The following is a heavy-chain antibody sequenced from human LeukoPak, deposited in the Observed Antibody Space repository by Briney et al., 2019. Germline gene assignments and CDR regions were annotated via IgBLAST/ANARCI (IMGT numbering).Heavy chain of an antibody. V-gene: IGHV4-59*01. CDR3: VRGEWDLLFDY. CDR2: IFYSGST. J-gene: IGHJ4*02. D-gene: IGHD1-26*01. CDR1: GGSISGYY. Sequence: PSETLSLTCTVSGGSISGYYWSWIRQPPGKGLEWIGYIFYSGSTNYNPSLKSQVTISVDTSKNQFSLKLSSVTAADTAVYYWVRGEWDLLFDYWGQGTLVTVSS.